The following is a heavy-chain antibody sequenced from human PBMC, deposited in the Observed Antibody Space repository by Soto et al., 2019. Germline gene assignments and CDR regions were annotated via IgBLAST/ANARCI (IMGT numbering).Heavy chain of an antibody. CDR3: AKADSRGSYSYFDY. CDR1: GFTFSSYG. V-gene: IGHV3-30*18. CDR2: ISYDGSNK. D-gene: IGHD1-26*01. Sequence: QVLLVESGGGVVQPGRSLRLSCAASGFTFSSYGMHWVRQAPGKGLEWVAVISYDGSNKYYADSVKGRFTISRDNSKNTLYLQMNSLRAEDTAVYYCAKADSRGSYSYFDYWGQGTLVTVSS. J-gene: IGHJ4*02.